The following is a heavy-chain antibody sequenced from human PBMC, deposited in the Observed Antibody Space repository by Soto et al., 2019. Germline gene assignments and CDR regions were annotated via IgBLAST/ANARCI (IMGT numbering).Heavy chain of an antibody. J-gene: IGHJ6*02. CDR2: IIPIFGTA. CDR1: GGTFSSYA. Sequence: QVQLVQSGAEVKKPGSSVKVSCKASGGTFSSYAISWVRQAPGQGLEWMGGIIPIFGTANYAQKFQGRVTITAHESTSTTYMELSSLRSEDTAMYYCASLTTVTTNFYYYYGMDVWGQGTTVTVSS. D-gene: IGHD4-17*01. V-gene: IGHV1-69*01. CDR3: ASLTTVTTNFYYYYGMDV.